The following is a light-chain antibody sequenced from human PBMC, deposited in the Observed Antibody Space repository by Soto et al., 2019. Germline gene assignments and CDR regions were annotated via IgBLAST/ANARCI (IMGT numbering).Light chain of an antibody. CDR1: HSASSS. Sequence: EIVLTQSPGTLSLSPGERATLSCRASHSASSSLAWYQQKPGQAPRLLIYGASSRATGLPDRFSGGGSGTDFTLTISRLEPEDFAVYYCQQYGSSPLTFGGGTKVEIK. V-gene: IGKV3-20*01. CDR2: GAS. J-gene: IGKJ4*01. CDR3: QQYGSSPLT.